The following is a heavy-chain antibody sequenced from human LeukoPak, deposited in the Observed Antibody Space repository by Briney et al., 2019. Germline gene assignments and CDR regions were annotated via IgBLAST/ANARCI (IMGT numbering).Heavy chain of an antibody. Sequence: SETLSLTCAVYGGSFSGYYWSWIRQPPGKGLEWIGEINHSGSTNYNPSLKSRVTISVDTSKNQFSLKLSSVTAADTAVYYCARAFYPGYYSYMAVWGKGTTVTISS. D-gene: IGHD3-3*02. J-gene: IGHJ6*03. CDR1: GGSFSGYY. V-gene: IGHV4-34*01. CDR2: INHSGST. CDR3: ARAFYPGYYSYMAV.